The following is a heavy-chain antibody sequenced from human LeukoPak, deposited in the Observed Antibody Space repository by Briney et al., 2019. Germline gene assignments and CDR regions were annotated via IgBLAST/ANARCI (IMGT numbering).Heavy chain of an antibody. CDR3: ARDRIGVAGTAPEY. Sequence: ASVKASCKASGYTFFSYGISWVRQAPGQGLEWMGWISGYNGVTNYAQKLQGRVTMTTDTSTTTVYMELRSLRSDDTAVYYCARDRIGVAGTAPEYWGQGTLVTVSS. D-gene: IGHD6-19*01. CDR2: ISGYNGVT. J-gene: IGHJ4*02. V-gene: IGHV1-18*01. CDR1: GYTFFSYG.